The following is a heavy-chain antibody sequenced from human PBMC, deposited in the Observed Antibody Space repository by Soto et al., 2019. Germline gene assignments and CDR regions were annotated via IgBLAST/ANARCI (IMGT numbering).Heavy chain of an antibody. CDR3: ATYYDILTCYYYFDY. CDR1: GYTFTGYF. CDR2: INPYSGGA. D-gene: IGHD3-9*01. J-gene: IGHJ4*02. Sequence: ASGKVSCKASGYTFTGYFMHWVRQAPGQGLEWMGWINPYSGGADYAQSFQGRVTMTRDTSISTAYMELSRLRSDDTAVYYCATYYDILTCYYYFDYWGQGTLVTVPS. V-gene: IGHV1-2*02.